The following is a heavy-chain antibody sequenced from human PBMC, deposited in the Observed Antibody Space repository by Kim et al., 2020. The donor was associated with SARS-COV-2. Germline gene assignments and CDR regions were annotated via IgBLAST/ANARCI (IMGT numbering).Heavy chain of an antibody. Sequence: DAVKGRFTISRDNSKHTLYRQMNSRRAEETAVYYCATPRRGGYTDAFDIWGQGTMVTVSS. J-gene: IGHJ3*02. V-gene: IGHV3-30*03. CDR3: ATPRRGGYTDAFDI. D-gene: IGHD6-25*01.